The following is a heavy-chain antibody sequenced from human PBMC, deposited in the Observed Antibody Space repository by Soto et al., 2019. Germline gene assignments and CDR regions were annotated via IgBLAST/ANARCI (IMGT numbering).Heavy chain of an antibody. Sequence: PSETLSLTCTVSGGSINNYYWSWIRQPPGKGLEWIAYIYYTGRTNYNPSIKSRVTISVDTSKNQFSLKLSSVTAADTAVYYCARQSLDCSGGSCYTYYFDYWGQGTPVTVS. CDR3: ARQSLDCSGGSCYTYYFDY. D-gene: IGHD2-15*01. CDR1: GGSINNYY. V-gene: IGHV4-59*08. J-gene: IGHJ4*02. CDR2: IYYTGRT.